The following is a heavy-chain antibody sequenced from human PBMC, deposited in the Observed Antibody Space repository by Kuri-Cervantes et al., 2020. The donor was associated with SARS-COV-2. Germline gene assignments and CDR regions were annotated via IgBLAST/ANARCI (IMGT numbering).Heavy chain of an antibody. J-gene: IGHJ6*03. D-gene: IGHD4-17*01. CDR1: GYSFTGYW. CDR2: IYPGDSDT. Sequence: GGSLRLSGKGSGYSFTGYWIGWVRQMPGKGLEWMGIIYPGDSDTTYSPSFQGQVTISADKSISTAFLQWSSLKDSDTAMYYCARRAYGVQVDYYYMDVWGKGTTVTVSS. V-gene: IGHV5-51*01. CDR3: ARRAYGVQVDYYYMDV.